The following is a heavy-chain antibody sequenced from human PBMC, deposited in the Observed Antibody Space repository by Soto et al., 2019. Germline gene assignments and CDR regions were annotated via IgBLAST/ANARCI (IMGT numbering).Heavy chain of an antibody. CDR1: GGTFSSYA. J-gene: IGHJ4*02. D-gene: IGHD6-13*01. V-gene: IGHV1-69*06. Sequence: SVKVSCKASGGTFSSYAISWVRQAPGQGLEWMGGIIPIFGTANYAQKFQGRVTITADKSTSTAYMELSSLRSEDTAVYYCARDGSHPLRYSSSWQSGYYFDYWGQGTLVTVSS. CDR3: ARDGSHPLRYSSSWQSGYYFDY. CDR2: IIPIFGTA.